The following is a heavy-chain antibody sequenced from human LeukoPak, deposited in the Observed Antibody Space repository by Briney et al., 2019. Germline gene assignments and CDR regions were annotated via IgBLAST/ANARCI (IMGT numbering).Heavy chain of an antibody. CDR3: AKDWRSPIVVVTAMLGY. V-gene: IGHV3-23*01. Sequence: GGSLRLSCAASGFTFSSYAMSWVRQAPGKGRRGVSPISGSGGSTYYADSVKGRLTISRDNSKNTLYLQMNSLRAEDTAVYYCAKDWRSPIVVVTAMLGYWGQGTLVTVSS. CDR2: ISGSGGST. CDR1: GFTFSSYA. J-gene: IGHJ4*02. D-gene: IGHD2-21*02.